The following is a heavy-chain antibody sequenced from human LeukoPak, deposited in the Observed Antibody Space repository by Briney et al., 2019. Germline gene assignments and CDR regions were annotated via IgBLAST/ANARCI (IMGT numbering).Heavy chain of an antibody. CDR1: GFTFSSYG. Sequence: PGGSLRLSCAASGFTFSSYGMHWVRQAPGKGLKWVANIRRVGSQKYYVDSVKGRFTISRDNADNSLYLHMNSLRAEDTAVYYCARPLMGGGNSPFDSWGQGTLVTVSS. CDR2: IRRVGSQK. J-gene: IGHJ4*02. D-gene: IGHD4-23*01. CDR3: ARPLMGGGNSPFDS. V-gene: IGHV3-7*05.